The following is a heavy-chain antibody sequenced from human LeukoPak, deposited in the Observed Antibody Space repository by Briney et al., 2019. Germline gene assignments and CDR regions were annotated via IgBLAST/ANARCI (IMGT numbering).Heavy chain of an antibody. D-gene: IGHD3-10*01. CDR1: GFTFGDYA. Sequence: TGRSLRLSCTASGFTFGDYAVSWVRQAPGKGLEWVGFIRSNAYGGTTEYAASVKGRFTISRDDSKSIAYLQLNSLKTEDTAVYYCARFVPYFDYWGQGTLVTVSS. V-gene: IGHV3-49*04. J-gene: IGHJ4*02. CDR3: ARFVPYFDY. CDR2: IRSNAYGGTT.